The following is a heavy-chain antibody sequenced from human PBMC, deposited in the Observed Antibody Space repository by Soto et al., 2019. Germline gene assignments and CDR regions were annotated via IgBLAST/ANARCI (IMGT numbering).Heavy chain of an antibody. Sequence: SETLSLTCAVYGGSFSGYYWSWIRQPPGKGLEWIGEINHSGSTNYNPSLKSRVTISVDTSKNQFSLKLSSVTAADTAVYYCARVGVRGVTPYYYMDVWGKGTTVTVSS. D-gene: IGHD3-10*01. V-gene: IGHV4-34*01. CDR1: GGSFSGYY. CDR2: INHSGST. J-gene: IGHJ6*03. CDR3: ARVGVRGVTPYYYMDV.